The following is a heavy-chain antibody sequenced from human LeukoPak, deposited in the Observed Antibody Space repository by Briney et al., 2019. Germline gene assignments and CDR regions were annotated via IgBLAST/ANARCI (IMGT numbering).Heavy chain of an antibody. CDR2: MKQDGRDS. Sequence: GGSPRLSCVASGFTFSWYWMSWVRQAPGKGLEWVANMKQDGRDSHYVDSVKGRFTISRDYAKKSVYLEMNSLRAEDTAVYYCAFGGVIAWYFDYWGQGTLVTVSS. D-gene: IGHD3-16*02. CDR3: AFGGVIAWYFDY. J-gene: IGHJ4*02. CDR1: GFTFSWYW. V-gene: IGHV3-7*01.